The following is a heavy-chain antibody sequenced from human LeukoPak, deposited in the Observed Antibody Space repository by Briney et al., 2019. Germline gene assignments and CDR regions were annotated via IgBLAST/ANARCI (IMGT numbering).Heavy chain of an antibody. D-gene: IGHD3-16*02. Sequence: SVKVSCKASRGTFSSYAISWVRQAPGQGLEWMGGIIPILGTANYAQEFQGRVTITADESTSTAYMELSSLRSEDTAVYYCASNDYVWGSYLYFDIWGQGTMVTVSS. V-gene: IGHV1-69*13. CDR2: IIPILGTA. CDR3: ASNDYVWGSYLYFDI. J-gene: IGHJ3*02. CDR1: RGTFSSYA.